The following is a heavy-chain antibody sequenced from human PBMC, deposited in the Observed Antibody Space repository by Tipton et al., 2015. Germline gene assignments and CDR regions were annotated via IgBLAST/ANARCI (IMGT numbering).Heavy chain of an antibody. J-gene: IGHJ4*02. CDR2: ISTYDGNT. Sequence: QGQLVQSGAEVKKPGASVKVSCKASGYTFTSYGFSWVRQAPGQGLEWMGWISTYDGNTDYAQRLRGRVTLTTDTSTTTVYMELWSLRSDDTAVYYCVRDNYGGNSGFFDYWGQGTLVTVSS. CDR3: VRDNYGGNSGFFDY. V-gene: IGHV1-18*01. CDR1: GYTFTSYG. D-gene: IGHD4-23*01.